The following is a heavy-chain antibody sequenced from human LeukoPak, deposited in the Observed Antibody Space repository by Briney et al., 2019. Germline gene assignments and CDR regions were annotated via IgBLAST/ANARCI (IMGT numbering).Heavy chain of an antibody. Sequence: GGSLRLSCAASGFTFSSYGMHWVRQAPGKGLEWVAVISYDGSNKYYADSVKGRFTISRDNSKNTLCLQMNSLRAEDTAVYYCAKDRATIFGVVIGLGMDVWGQGATVTVSS. CDR1: GFTFSSYG. CDR2: ISYDGSNK. D-gene: IGHD3-3*01. J-gene: IGHJ6*02. CDR3: AKDRATIFGVVIGLGMDV. V-gene: IGHV3-30*18.